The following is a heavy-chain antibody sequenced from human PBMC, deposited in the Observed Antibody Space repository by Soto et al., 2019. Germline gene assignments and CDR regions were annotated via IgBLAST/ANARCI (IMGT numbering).Heavy chain of an antibody. CDR1: GYTFTGYY. D-gene: IGHD5-12*01. Sequence: GASVKVSCKASGYTFTGYYMHWVRQAPGQGLEWMGWINPNSGGTNYAQKFQGWVTMTRDTSISTAYMELSRLRSDDTAVYYCATSGAATTPLDYWGPAPLLTVSS. J-gene: IGHJ4*02. CDR2: INPNSGGT. V-gene: IGHV1-2*04. CDR3: ATSGAATTPLDY.